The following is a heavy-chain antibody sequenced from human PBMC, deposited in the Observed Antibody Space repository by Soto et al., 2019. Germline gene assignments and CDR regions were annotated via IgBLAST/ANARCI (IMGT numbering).Heavy chain of an antibody. CDR2: INPNSGGT. V-gene: IGHV1-2*07. Sequence: QVQLVQSGAEVKKPGASVKVSCKASGYTFTGYYMHWVRQAPGQGLEWMGWINPNSGGTNYAHKFQGRVTMTRDTSISTAYMELSRLRSDDTAVYYCARYFVPMIVVFITEGDAFDIWGQGTMVTVSS. CDR1: GYTFTGYY. CDR3: ARYFVPMIVVFITEGDAFDI. D-gene: IGHD3-22*01. J-gene: IGHJ3*02.